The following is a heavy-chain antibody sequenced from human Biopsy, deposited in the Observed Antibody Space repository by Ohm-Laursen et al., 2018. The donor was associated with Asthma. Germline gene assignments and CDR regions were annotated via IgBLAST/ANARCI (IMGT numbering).Heavy chain of an antibody. Sequence: SLRLSCAASGFNFNIQWMSWVRQAPGKGLEWVANLGPDASETYSVDSMKGRLTVSRDSAKTSIFLQLNTLRVEDTAVYYCASLHYFGMNVWGQGTTVTVSS. CDR1: GFNFNIQW. V-gene: IGHV3-7*02. CDR2: LGPDASET. J-gene: IGHJ6*02. CDR3: ASLHYFGMNV.